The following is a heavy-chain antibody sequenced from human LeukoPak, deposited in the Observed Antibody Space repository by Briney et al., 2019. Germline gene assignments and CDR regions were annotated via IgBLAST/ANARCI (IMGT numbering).Heavy chain of an antibody. V-gene: IGHV3-66*01. CDR2: IYSGGTT. CDR3: AREKDGRGPFVY. J-gene: IGHJ4*02. D-gene: IGHD2-15*01. CDR1: GFIVSTKY. Sequence: GGSLRLSCAVSGFIVSTKYMTWVRQVPWKGLEWVSVIYSGGTTYYPDSVKGRFTISRDDSKNTLYLQMNSLRAEDTAVYYCAREKDGRGPFVYWGQGSLVTVSS.